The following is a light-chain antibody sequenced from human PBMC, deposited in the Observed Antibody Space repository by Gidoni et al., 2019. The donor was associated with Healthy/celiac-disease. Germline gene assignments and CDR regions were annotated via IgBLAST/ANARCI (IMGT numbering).Light chain of an antibody. V-gene: IGKV3-20*01. CDR3: QQYGSSHST. J-gene: IGKJ4*01. Sequence: EIVLTQSPGTLSLSPGERATLSRRASQSVSSSYLAWYQQKPGQAPRLLNYGASSGATGIPDRFSGSGSGTDFILTISRLEPEDFAVYYCQQYGSSHSTFGGGTKVEIK. CDR2: GAS. CDR1: QSVSSSY.